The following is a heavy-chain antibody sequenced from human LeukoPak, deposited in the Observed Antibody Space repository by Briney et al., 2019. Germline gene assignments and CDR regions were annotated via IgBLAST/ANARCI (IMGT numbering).Heavy chain of an antibody. V-gene: IGHV5-51*01. CDR2: IYPGDSDT. CDR1: GYSFTSYW. CDR3: ARRHYYDSSGYPYYFDY. D-gene: IGHD3-22*01. Sequence: PGGSLEISCKGSGYSFTSYWIGWGRQLPGKGLEWMGIIYPGDSDTRYSPSFQGQVTISADKSISTAYLQWSSLKASDTAMYYCARRHYYDSSGYPYYFDYWGQGTLVTVSS. J-gene: IGHJ4*02.